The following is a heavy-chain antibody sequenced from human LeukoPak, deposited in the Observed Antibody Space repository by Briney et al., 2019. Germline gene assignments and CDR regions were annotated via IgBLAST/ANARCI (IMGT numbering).Heavy chain of an antibody. CDR2: IYYTGST. J-gene: IGHJ6*01. D-gene: IGHD6-13*01. CDR1: GGSISSYY. V-gene: IGHV4-59*01. CDR3: ARDRKAAAGTGPYSYGMDV. Sequence: SETLFLTCTVSGGSISSYYWSWIRQPPGKGLEGIGDIYYTGSTNYNPSLKSRVTISVDTSKNQFSLKLSSVTAADTAVYYCARDRKAAAGTGPYSYGMDVWGQGTTVTVSA.